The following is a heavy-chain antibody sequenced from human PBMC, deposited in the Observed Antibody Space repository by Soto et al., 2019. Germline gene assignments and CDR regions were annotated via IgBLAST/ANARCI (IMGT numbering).Heavy chain of an antibody. D-gene: IGHD1-26*01. V-gene: IGHV3-23*01. CDR2: ISGSGGST. CDR1: GFTFSSYA. J-gene: IGHJ4*02. Sequence: EVQLLESGGGLVQPGGSLRLSCAASGFTFSSYAMSWVRQAPGKGLEWVSAISGSGGSTYYADSVKGRFTISRDNSKNTLYLQMSSLRAEDTAVYYCARAPSGSYLLGYYFDYWGQGTLVTVSS. CDR3: ARAPSGSYLLGYYFDY.